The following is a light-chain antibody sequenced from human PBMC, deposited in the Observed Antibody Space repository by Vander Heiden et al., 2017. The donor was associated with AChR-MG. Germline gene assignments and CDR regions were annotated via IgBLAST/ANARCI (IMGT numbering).Light chain of an antibody. J-gene: IGLJ3*02. CDR1: SFNIGNNY. V-gene: IGLV1-51*01. Sequence: QSVLTQPPSVSAAPGQKVTISCSGSSFNIGNNYVSWYQQRPGTAPKLLIYDNNKRPSGIPDRFSGPKSGTSATLGITGLQTGDEADYYCGTWDSSLSAGGVFGGGTKLTVL. CDR2: DNN. CDR3: GTWDSSLSAGGV.